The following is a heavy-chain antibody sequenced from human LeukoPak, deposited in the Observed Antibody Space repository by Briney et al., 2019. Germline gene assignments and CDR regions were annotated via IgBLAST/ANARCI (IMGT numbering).Heavy chain of an antibody. V-gene: IGHV3-21*01. CDR2: ISSSGSYI. Sequence: GGSLRLSCAASGFRFNNYVMSWVRRAPGKGLEWVSSISSSGSYIHYADSVKGRFTVSRDNDNDTLYLHMTGLSAEDSATYYCTRDYGARDDWGQGTLVTVSS. J-gene: IGHJ4*02. CDR1: GFRFNNYV. CDR3: TRDYGARDD. D-gene: IGHD4-17*01.